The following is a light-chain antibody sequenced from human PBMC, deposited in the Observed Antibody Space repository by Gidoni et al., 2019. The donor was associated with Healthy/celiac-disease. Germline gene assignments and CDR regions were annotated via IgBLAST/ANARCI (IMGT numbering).Light chain of an antibody. CDR1: QSLLHSNGSNY. V-gene: IGKV2-28*01. CDR3: MQALQTPLT. Sequence: IVMTQSPLSLPVTPGEPASISCRSSQSLLHSNGSNYFVWFLQKPGQSPQLLILLGSNRASGVPDRVSCSGSGTDFTLKISRVEGGEVGVYYCMQALQTPLTFGGGTKVEIK. J-gene: IGKJ4*01. CDR2: LGS.